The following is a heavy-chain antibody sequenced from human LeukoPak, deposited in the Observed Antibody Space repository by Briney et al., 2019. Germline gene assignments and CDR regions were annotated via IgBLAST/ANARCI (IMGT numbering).Heavy chain of an antibody. Sequence: GESLKISCKGSGYSFTSYWIGWVRQMPGKGLEWMGIIYPGDSDTRYSPSFQGQVTISADKSISTAYLQWSSLKASDTAMYYGARRFYDFWSGEGWFDPWGQGTLSPSPQ. V-gene: IGHV5-51*01. CDR3: ARRFYDFWSGEGWFDP. J-gene: IGHJ5*02. CDR1: GYSFTSYW. D-gene: IGHD3-3*01. CDR2: IYPGDSDT.